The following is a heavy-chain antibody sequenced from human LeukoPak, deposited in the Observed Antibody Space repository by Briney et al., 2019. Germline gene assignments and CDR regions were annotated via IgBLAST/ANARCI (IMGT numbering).Heavy chain of an antibody. D-gene: IGHD3-10*01. CDR1: GVTFSSYA. Sequence: GGSLRLSCAASGVTFSSYAMGWVRQAPGKGLEWIAVVGASGGSTHHADSVKGRFTISRDNSKNTLYLQMNSLRAEDTAVYYCAKLYGSGTYYNLFDYWGQGTLVTVSS. CDR2: VGASGGST. CDR3: AKLYGSGTYYNLFDY. V-gene: IGHV3-23*01. J-gene: IGHJ4*02.